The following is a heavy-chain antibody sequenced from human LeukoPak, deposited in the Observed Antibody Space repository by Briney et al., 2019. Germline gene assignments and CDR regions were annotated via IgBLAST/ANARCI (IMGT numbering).Heavy chain of an antibody. D-gene: IGHD4-23*01. CDR2: ISAYNGNT. J-gene: IGHJ4*02. CDR3: ARDFHSIDYGGNSGGGY. Sequence: GASVKVSCTASGYTFTSYGISWVRQAPGQGLEWMGCISAYNGNTNYARKLQGRVTMTTDTSTSTAYMELRSLRSDDTAVYYCARDFHSIDYGGNSGGGYWGQGTLVSGSS. V-gene: IGHV1-18*01. CDR1: GYTFTSYG.